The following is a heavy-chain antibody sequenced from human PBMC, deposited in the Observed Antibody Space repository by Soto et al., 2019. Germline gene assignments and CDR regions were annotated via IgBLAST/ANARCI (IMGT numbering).Heavy chain of an antibody. J-gene: IGHJ4*02. D-gene: IGHD2-15*01. Sequence: GSLRLCCSDSGFTLSHHSVYWVRQAPGKGLRYVSTISGNGGNTHYAASVRGRFTISRDNSKNTVFLQMSGLGVADSAVYYCVKGSGYCSGGSCFSYFDYWGQGALVTVSS. CDR3: VKGSGYCSGGSCFSYFDY. V-gene: IGHV3-64D*06. CDR2: ISGNGGNT. CDR1: GFTLSHHS.